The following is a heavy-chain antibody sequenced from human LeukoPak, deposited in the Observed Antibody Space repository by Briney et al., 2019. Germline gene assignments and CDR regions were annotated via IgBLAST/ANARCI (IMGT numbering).Heavy chain of an antibody. J-gene: IGHJ6*03. Sequence: GGSLRLSCAASGFTFSSYAMSWVRQAPGKGLEWVSAISGSGGSTYYADSVKGRFTISRDNSKNTLYLQMNSLRGEDTAVYYFAKVGPPKDYYYCYMEVWGKGTTVTV. CDR2: ISGSGGST. D-gene: IGHD3-16*01. CDR3: AKVGPPKDYYYCYMEV. CDR1: GFTFSSYA. V-gene: IGHV3-23*01.